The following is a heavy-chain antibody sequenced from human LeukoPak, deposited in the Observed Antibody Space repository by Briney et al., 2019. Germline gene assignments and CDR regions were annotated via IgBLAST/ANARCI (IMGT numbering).Heavy chain of an antibody. CDR3: ASCRYLFGVVSNWFDP. D-gene: IGHD3-3*01. CDR2: IKQDGSET. V-gene: IGHV3-7*03. Sequence: GGSLRLSCAASGFTFSRHYMNWVRQSPGKGLEWVANIKQDGSETYYVDSVKGRFTISRDNAKNALLLQMNALRAEDTAVYYCASCRYLFGVVSNWFDPWGQGTLVTVSS. CDR1: GFTFSRHY. J-gene: IGHJ5*02.